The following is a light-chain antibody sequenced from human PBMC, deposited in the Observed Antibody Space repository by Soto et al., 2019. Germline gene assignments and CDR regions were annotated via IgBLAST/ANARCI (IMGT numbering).Light chain of an antibody. CDR2: DAS. Sequence: EIVMTQSPATLSVAPWERATLSFRASQSVSSSYLAWYQQKPGLAPRLLIYDASSRATGIPDRFSGSGSGTDFTLTISRLETEDFAVYYCQQYGSSPTFGQGTRLEIK. CDR3: QQYGSSPT. V-gene: IGKV3D-20*01. CDR1: QSVSSSY. J-gene: IGKJ5*01.